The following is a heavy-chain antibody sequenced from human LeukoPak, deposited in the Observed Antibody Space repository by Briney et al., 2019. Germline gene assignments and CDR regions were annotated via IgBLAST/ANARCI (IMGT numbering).Heavy chain of an antibody. D-gene: IGHD6-19*01. V-gene: IGHV1-18*01. Sequence: ASVKVSCKASGYTFTSYGIIWVRQAPGQGPEWMGWIAVYNGDTKFLQKFQGRVTLTTDASTNTAYMELRSLTSDDTAVYYCARQAGYSTGWYGGYYFDHWGQGTPVTVSA. CDR2: IAVYNGDT. CDR3: ARQAGYSTGWYGGYYFDH. J-gene: IGHJ4*02. CDR1: GYTFTSYG.